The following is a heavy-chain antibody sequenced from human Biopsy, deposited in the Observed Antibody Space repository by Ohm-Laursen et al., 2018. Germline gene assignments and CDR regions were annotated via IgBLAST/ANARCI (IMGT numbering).Heavy chain of an antibody. CDR1: GGTFSNYA. D-gene: IGHD2-15*01. CDR2: IFPIFGTA. Sequence: ASVRASCAVSGGTFSNYAISSVRYAPGEGLWWMGGIFPIFGTANYTQKFQGRVTITADESTSTAYMELSSLRSDDTAVYYCARGALGGGSCRFFYWGQGSLVTVSS. J-gene: IGHJ4*02. V-gene: IGHV1-69*13. CDR3: ARGALGGGSCRFFY.